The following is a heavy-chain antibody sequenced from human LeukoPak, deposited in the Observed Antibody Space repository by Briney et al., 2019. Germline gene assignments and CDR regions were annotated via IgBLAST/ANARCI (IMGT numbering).Heavy chain of an antibody. J-gene: IGHJ4*02. CDR2: INPNSGGT. D-gene: IGHD5-18*01. Sequence: GASVKVSCKASGYTFTGYYLHWVRQAPGQGLEWMGWINPNSGGTNYAQKFQGRVTMTGGTSISTAYMELSRLSSDDTAIYYCAGRPDTAMVAIFDYRGQGTLVTVSS. CDR3: AGRPDTAMVAIFDY. V-gene: IGHV1-2*02. CDR1: GYTFTGYY.